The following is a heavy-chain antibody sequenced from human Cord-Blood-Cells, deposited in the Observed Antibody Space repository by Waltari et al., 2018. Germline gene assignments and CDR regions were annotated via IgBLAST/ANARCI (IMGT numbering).Heavy chain of an antibody. CDR3: ARDLSGYDSDV. CDR1: GYTFTGYY. D-gene: IGHD5-12*01. J-gene: IGHJ6*02. Sequence: QVQLVQSGAEVKKPGASVKVSCKASGYTFTGYYMHWVRQAPGQGLEWMGRINPNEGGTTKAQKFQGRVTMTMETSISTAYMGLSRLGSDATAVYYCARDLSGYDSDVWGQGTTVTVSS. V-gene: IGHV1-2*06. CDR2: INPNEGGT.